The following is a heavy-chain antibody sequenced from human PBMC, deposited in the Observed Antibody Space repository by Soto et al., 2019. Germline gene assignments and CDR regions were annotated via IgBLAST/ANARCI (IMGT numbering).Heavy chain of an antibody. D-gene: IGHD6-19*01. Sequence: EVQLLESGGGLVQPGGSLRLSCAASGFTFSSYAMSWVRQAPGKGLEWVSAISGSGGSTYYADSVKGRFTISRDNSKNTLYLQMNSLRAEDTAVYYCAKDTMSDSSGWYYFDSWGQGTLVTVSS. CDR3: AKDTMSDSSGWYYFDS. V-gene: IGHV3-23*01. J-gene: IGHJ4*02. CDR2: ISGSGGST. CDR1: GFTFSSYA.